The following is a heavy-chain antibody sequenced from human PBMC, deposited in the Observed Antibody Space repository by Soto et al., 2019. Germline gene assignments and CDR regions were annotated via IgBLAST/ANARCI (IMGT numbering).Heavy chain of an antibody. CDR3: ARSDGYCSSTSCYGGGY. CDR1: GYTFTSYT. V-gene: IGHV1-69*02. J-gene: IGHJ4*02. Sequence: GASVKVSCKASGYTFTSYTISWVRQAPGQGLEWMGRIIPILGIANYAQKFQGRVTITADKSTSTAYMELSSLRSEDTAVYYCARSDGYCSSTSCYGGGYWGQGTLVTVSS. CDR2: IIPILGIA. D-gene: IGHD2-2*01.